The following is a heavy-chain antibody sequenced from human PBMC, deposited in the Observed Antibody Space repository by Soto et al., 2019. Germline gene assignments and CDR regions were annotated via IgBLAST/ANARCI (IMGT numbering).Heavy chain of an antibody. CDR3: ARLIRYFDWLLLYYFDY. J-gene: IGHJ4*02. Sequence: PSETLSLTCAVYGGSFSGYYWSWIRQPPGKGLEWIGEINHSGSTNYNPSLKSRVTISVDTSKNQFSLKLSSVTAADTAVYYCARLIRYFDWLLLYYFDYWGQGTLVTVSS. V-gene: IGHV4-34*01. D-gene: IGHD3-9*01. CDR1: GGSFSGYY. CDR2: INHSGST.